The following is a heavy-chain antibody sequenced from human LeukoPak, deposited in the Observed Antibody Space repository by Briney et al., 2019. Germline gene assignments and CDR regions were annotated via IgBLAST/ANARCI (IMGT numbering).Heavy chain of an antibody. V-gene: IGHV1-18*01. D-gene: IGHD3-3*01. J-gene: IGHJ4*02. CDR2: ISVHNGYT. CDR1: GYTFTTYG. Sequence: ASVKVSCKASGYTFTTYGISWVRQAPGQGLEWMGWISVHNGYTDYAQKLQGRVTMTTDTSTSTAYMELRSLRSDDTAVYFCARETASGYLGFDFWGQGTLITVSS. CDR3: ARETASGYLGFDF.